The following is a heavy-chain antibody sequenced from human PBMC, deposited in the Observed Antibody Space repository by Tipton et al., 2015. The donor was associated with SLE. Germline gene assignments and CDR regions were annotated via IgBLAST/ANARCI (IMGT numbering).Heavy chain of an antibody. J-gene: IGHJ6*03. CDR2: INHSGST. CDR1: DHSILSDYC. Sequence: TLSLTCSVSDHSILSDYCCGWIRQPPGKGLEWIGEINHSGSTNYNPSLKSRVTISVDTSKNQFSLKLSSVTAADTAVYYCAREPVYYYYYMDVWGKGTTVTVSS. CDR3: AREPVYYYYYMDV. V-gene: IGHV4-38-2*02.